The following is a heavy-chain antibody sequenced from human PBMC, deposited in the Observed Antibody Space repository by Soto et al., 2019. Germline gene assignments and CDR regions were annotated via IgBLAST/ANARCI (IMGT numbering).Heavy chain of an antibody. J-gene: IGHJ4*02. CDR3: ATRKDSSSAGTNYFDY. CDR2: FDPEDGET. Sequence: GASVKVSCKVSGYTLTELSMHWVRQAPGKGLEWMGGFDPEDGETIYAQKFQGRVTMTEDTSTDTAYMELSSLRSEDTAVYYCATRKDSSSAGTNYFDYWGQGTLVTVSS. CDR1: GYTLTELS. D-gene: IGHD6-13*01. V-gene: IGHV1-24*01.